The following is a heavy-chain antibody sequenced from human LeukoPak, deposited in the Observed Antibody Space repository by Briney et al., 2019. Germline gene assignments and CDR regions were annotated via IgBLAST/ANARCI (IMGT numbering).Heavy chain of an antibody. CDR1: GYTFTGYY. D-gene: IGHD3-22*01. CDR3: ARDSPPYYYDSSGPFDY. J-gene: IGHJ4*02. V-gene: IGHV1-46*01. Sequence: GASVKVSCKASGYTFTGYYMHWVRQAPGQGLEWMGIINPSGGSTSYAQKFQGRVTMTRDTSTSTVYMELSSLRSEDTAVYYCARDSPPYYYDSSGPFDYWGQGTLVTVSS. CDR2: INPSGGST.